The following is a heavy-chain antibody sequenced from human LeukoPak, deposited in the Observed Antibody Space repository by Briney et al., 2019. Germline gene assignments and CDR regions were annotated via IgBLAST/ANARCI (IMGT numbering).Heavy chain of an antibody. J-gene: IGHJ4*02. V-gene: IGHV3-74*01. CDR2: INSDGSST. CDR1: GFTFSSYW. Sequence: QPGGSLRLSCAASGFTFSSYWMHWVRQAPGKGLVWVSRINSDGSSTSYADSVKGRFTISRDNAKNTLYLQMNSLGAEDTAVYYCASNIVGAIGPVDYWGQGTLVTVSS. D-gene: IGHD1-26*01. CDR3: ASNIVGAIGPVDY.